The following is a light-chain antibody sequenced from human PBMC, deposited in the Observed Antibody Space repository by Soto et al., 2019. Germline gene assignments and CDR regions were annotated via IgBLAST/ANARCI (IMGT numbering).Light chain of an antibody. V-gene: IGLV2-23*01. J-gene: IGLJ1*01. CDR2: EGS. CDR3: RSYVSSFTYV. CDR1: SSDVGSGSHNL. Sequence: QSVLTQPASVSGSPGQSITISCTGTSSDVGSGSHNLVSWYQQRPGKAPKVVIYEGSKRPSGVSDRFAGSKSGNTASLTISGLQAEDEADYYCRSYVSSFTYVFGTGTKVTVL.